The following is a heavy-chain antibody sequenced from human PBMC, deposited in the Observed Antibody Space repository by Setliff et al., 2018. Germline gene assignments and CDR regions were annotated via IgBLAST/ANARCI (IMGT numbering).Heavy chain of an antibody. D-gene: IGHD3-10*01. Sequence: GGSLRLSCAASGFIFSFHSMNWVRRAPGKGLEWVSYISGSSSYIYYADSVKGRFTMSRDNAKNSLYLQMNSLRAEDTAVYYCARPSLWFGEFSNWFDPWGQGTLVTVSS. CDR3: ARPSLWFGEFSNWFDP. J-gene: IGHJ5*02. CDR1: GFIFSFHS. CDR2: ISGSSSYI. V-gene: IGHV3-21*05.